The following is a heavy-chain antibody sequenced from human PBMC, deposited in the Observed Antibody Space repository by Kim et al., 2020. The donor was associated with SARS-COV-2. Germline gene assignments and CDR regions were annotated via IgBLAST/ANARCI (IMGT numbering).Heavy chain of an antibody. CDR3: ARDPDLYSITWYPPYYYYAMDV. V-gene: IGHV3-7*01. CDR2: IKQDGSEK. CDR1: GFTFSSYW. D-gene: IGHD6-13*01. J-gene: IGHJ6*02. Sequence: GGSLRLSCAASGFTFSSYWMTWVRQAPGKGLEWVANIKQDGSEKYYVDSVKGRFTISRDNAKNSLYLQMNSLRAEDTAVYYCARDPDLYSITWYPPYYYYAMDVWGQGTTVTVSS.